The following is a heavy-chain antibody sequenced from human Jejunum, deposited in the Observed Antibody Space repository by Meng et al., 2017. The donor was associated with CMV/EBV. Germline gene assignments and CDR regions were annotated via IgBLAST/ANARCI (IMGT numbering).Heavy chain of an antibody. V-gene: IGHV4-39*01. D-gene: IGHD1-26*01. J-gene: IGHJ4*02. CDR3: ARALQVGVAGRRASGY. CDR2: IYYDGTP. CDR1: TRSCCS. Sequence: TRSCCSWDLLRPPPGKGLVLFGTIYYDGTPYSTPSLKSRVTISVDSSKNQFSLSLTSVTAADTAVYYCARALQVGVAGRRASGYWGQGSLVTVSS.